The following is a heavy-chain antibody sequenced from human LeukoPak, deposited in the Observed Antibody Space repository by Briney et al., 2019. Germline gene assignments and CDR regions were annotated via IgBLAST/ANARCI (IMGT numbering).Heavy chain of an antibody. J-gene: IGHJ4*02. V-gene: IGHV3-23*01. Sequence: PGGSLRLSCAASGFTFSSYAMSWVRQAPGKGLDWVSAISGSGGSTYYADSVKGRFTISRDNSKNTLYLQMNSLRAEDTAVYYCAKGGAVAGTKTYYFDYWGQGTLVTVSS. D-gene: IGHD6-19*01. CDR2: ISGSGGST. CDR1: GFTFSSYA. CDR3: AKGGAVAGTKTYYFDY.